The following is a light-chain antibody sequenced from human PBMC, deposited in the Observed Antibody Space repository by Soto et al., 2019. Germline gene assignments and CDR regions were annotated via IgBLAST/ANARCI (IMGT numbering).Light chain of an antibody. CDR2: DDA. CDR3: QVWDGASHQLYV. Sequence: SSDVPQPPSLLVAPGQTARISCGGQNIGSKTVHWYQQMPGQAPVLVVYDDAPRPSGIPERFSGSNTGKPTPLNIGRVAARDAAIYSWQVWDGASHQLYVFVTGAKVTVL. J-gene: IGLJ1*01. V-gene: IGLV3-21*02. CDR1: NIGSKT.